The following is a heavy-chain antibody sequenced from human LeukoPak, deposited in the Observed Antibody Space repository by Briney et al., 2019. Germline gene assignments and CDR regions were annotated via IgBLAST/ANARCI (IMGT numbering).Heavy chain of an antibody. D-gene: IGHD3-10*01. J-gene: IGHJ6*03. CDR3: ARDSGSMVRGVIIMFRLPGYMDV. CDR2: INTNTGNP. CDR1: GYTFTSYA. Sequence: ASVKVSCKASGYTFTSYAMNWVRQAPGQGLEWMGWINTNTGNPTYAQGFTGRFVFSLDTSVSTAYLQISSLKAEDTAVYYCARDSGSMVRGVIIMFRLPGYMDVWGKGTTVTVSS. V-gene: IGHV7-4-1*02.